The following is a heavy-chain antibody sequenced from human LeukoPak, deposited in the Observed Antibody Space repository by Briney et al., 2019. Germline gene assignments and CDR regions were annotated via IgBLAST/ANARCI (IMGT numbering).Heavy chain of an antibody. CDR2: ISGSGGST. CDR1: GFTFSSYA. J-gene: IGHJ4*02. CDR3: ARASLLGYCSSTSCYRLDY. V-gene: IGHV3-23*01. D-gene: IGHD2-2*01. Sequence: GGSLRLSCAASGFTFSSYAMSWVRQAPGKGLEWVSAISGSGGSTYYADSVKGRFTISRDNSKNTLYLQMNSLRAEDTAVYYCARASLLGYCSSTSCYRLDYWGQGTLVTVSS.